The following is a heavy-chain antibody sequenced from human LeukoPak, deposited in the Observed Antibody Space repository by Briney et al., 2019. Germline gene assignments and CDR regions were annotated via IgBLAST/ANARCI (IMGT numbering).Heavy chain of an antibody. CDR1: GFTFSSYG. Sequence: PGRSLRLSCAASGFTFSSYGMHWVRQAPGKGLEWVAVIWYDGSNKYYADSVKGRFTISRDNSKNTLYLQVNSLRAEDTAVYYCARAASGPVDYWGQGTLVTVSS. J-gene: IGHJ4*02. CDR2: IWYDGSNK. V-gene: IGHV3-33*01. CDR3: ARAASGPVDY. D-gene: IGHD6-13*01.